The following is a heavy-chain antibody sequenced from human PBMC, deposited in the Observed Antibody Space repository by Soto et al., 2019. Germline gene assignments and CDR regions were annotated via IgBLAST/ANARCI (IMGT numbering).Heavy chain of an antibody. D-gene: IGHD2-21*02. J-gene: IGHJ4*02. V-gene: IGHV4-4*07. CDR2: VYVNADT. CDR3: AREARGDFSGIFDY. Sequence: PSETLSLTCTVSSDSISRFSLSWIRQAAGKGLEWIGRVYVNADTKYAPSLRSRLNISVDTSKNQFSLRLTSVTAADTAVYFCAREARGDFSGIFDYWGRGTLVTVSS. CDR1: SDSISRFS.